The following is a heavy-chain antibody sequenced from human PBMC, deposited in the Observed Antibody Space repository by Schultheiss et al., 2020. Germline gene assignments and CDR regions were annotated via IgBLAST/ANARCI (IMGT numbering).Heavy chain of an antibody. CDR3: ARVRVNYDFWSGYYSGDWFDP. J-gene: IGHJ5*02. CDR1: GFTFSSYA. CDR2: ITSSGSSI. D-gene: IGHD3-3*01. Sequence: GGSLRLSCAASGFTFSSYAMSWVRQAPGKGLEWVSYITSSGSSIYYADSVKGRFTISRDNSKNTLYLQMGSLRAEDMAVYYCARVRVNYDFWSGYYSGDWFDPWGQGTLVTVSS. V-gene: IGHV3-48*01.